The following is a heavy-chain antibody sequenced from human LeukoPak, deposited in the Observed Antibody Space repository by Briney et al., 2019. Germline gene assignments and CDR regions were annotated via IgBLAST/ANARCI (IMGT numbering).Heavy chain of an antibody. J-gene: IGHJ4*02. CDR2: IYSGGST. CDR3: ARGVGVVGLRDYFDY. CDR1: GFTVSSDY. Sequence: GGSLRLSCAASGFTVSSDYLSWVRQAPGKGLEWVSIIYSGGSTYYADSAKGRFTISRDNSKNTLYLQMNSLRAEDTAVYYCARGVGVVGLRDYFDYWGQGTLVTVSS. D-gene: IGHD2-21*01. V-gene: IGHV3-53*01.